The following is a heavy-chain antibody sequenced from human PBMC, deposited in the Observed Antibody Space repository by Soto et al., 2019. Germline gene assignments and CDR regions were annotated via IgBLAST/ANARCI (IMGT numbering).Heavy chain of an antibody. Sequence: QVQLVESGGGVVQPGRSLRLSCAASGFTFSSYAMHWVRQAPGKGLEWVAVISYDGSNKYYADSVKGRFTISRDNSKNTLDLQVNSRRAEDTAVYYCARAYEGDYFDYWGQGTLVPVSS. CDR2: ISYDGSNK. V-gene: IGHV3-30-3*01. CDR3: ARAYEGDYFDY. D-gene: IGHD3-22*01. J-gene: IGHJ4*02. CDR1: GFTFSSYA.